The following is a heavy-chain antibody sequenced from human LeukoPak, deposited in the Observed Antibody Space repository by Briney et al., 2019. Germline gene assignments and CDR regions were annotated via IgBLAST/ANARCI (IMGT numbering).Heavy chain of an antibody. Sequence: PGGSLRLSCAASGLTFNGYWMHWFRHVPGKGLVWVSEINGGRNKKNYADSVRGRFTVSRDNAKDILYLQMDSLSVEDTAVYYCARGTVGAPGTDYWGQGTLVSVSA. CDR3: ARGTVGAPGTDY. CDR2: INGGRNKK. D-gene: IGHD1-26*01. V-gene: IGHV3-74*01. J-gene: IGHJ4*02. CDR1: GLTFNGYW.